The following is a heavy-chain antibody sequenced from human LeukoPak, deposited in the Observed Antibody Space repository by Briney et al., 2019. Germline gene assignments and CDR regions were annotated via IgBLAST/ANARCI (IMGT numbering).Heavy chain of an antibody. V-gene: IGHV4-38-2*02. CDR1: GYSISSGYY. D-gene: IGHD6-19*01. CDR2: IYHSGST. J-gene: IGHJ3*02. CDR3: ARATHGYSSGWYEGPEAFDI. Sequence: SETLSLTCTVSGYSISSGYYWGWIRQPPGKGLEWIGSIYHSGSTYYNPSLKSRVTISVDTSKNQFSLKLSSVTAADTAVYNCARATHGYSSGWYEGPEAFDIWGQGTMVTVSS.